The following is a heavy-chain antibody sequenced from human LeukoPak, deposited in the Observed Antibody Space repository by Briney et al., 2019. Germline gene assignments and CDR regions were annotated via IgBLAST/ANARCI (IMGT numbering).Heavy chain of an antibody. CDR2: IKSDGSTT. J-gene: IGHJ4*02. Sequence: GGSLRLSCAASGFTFSKNWMNWVRQAPGEGLVWVSGIKSDGSTTTYADSVKGRFTISRDNAKNALYLQMNSLRAEDTAVYFCARLSTMTTDYWGQGTLVTVSS. D-gene: IGHD4-17*01. V-gene: IGHV3-74*01. CDR1: GFTFSKNW. CDR3: ARLSTMTTDY.